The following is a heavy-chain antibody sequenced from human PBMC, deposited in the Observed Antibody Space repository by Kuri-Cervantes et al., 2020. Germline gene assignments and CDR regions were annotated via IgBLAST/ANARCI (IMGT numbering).Heavy chain of an antibody. CDR2: VNHSGST. CDR3: ARGRLVYSSTWYPKYYLDH. J-gene: IGHJ4*02. V-gene: IGHV4-34*01. D-gene: IGHD6-13*01. Sequence: SCAVYGESFSGYCWNWIRQPPGKGLEWIGEVNHSGSTNYNPSLKSRVTISVDTSKNQFSLKLNSVTAADTAVYYCARGRLVYSSTWYPKYYLDHWGQGTPVTVSS. CDR1: GESFSGYC.